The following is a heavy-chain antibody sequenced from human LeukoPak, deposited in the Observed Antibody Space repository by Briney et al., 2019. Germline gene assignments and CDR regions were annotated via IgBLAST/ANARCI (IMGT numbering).Heavy chain of an antibody. J-gene: IGHJ6*03. CDR1: GFTFGDYG. CDR3: ARVFDSSFRGYMDV. V-gene: IGHV3-20*01. D-gene: IGHD3-9*01. CDR2: INWNGAST. Sequence: GSLRLSCAASGFTFGDYGMTWVRRAPGKGLEWVSGINWNGASTGYADSLKGRSTISRDNAKNSLYLEMKSLRVEDTAFYHCARVFDSSFRGYMDVWGKGTTVTVSS.